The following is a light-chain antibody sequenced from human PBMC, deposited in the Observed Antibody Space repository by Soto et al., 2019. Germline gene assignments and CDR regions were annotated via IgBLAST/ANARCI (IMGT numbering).Light chain of an antibody. V-gene: IGKV2-24*01. CDR3: MQVKHVPYT. J-gene: IGKJ2*01. CDR1: QSLVDTDGDTY. Sequence: DVVLTQTSLSSPVALGQSASISCRSSQSLVDTDGDTYLSWLHQRPGQPPRLLIYKVSNRFSGVPDRFSGSGAGTDFTLKISRVEAEDVGVYNCMQVKHVPYTFGQGTKLEIK. CDR2: KVS.